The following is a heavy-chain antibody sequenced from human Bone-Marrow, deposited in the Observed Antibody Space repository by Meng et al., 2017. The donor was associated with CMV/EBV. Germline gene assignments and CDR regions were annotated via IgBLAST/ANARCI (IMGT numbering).Heavy chain of an antibody. Sequence: ASVKVSCKASGYTFTSYGISWVRQAPGQGLEWMGWISAYNGNTNYAQKLQGRVTMTTDTSTSTAYMELSSLRSEDTAVYYCARGGYDFWSGPGGMDVWGPGTTVTVS. CDR3: ARGGYDFWSGPGGMDV. V-gene: IGHV1-18*01. D-gene: IGHD3-3*01. J-gene: IGHJ6*02. CDR2: ISAYNGNT. CDR1: GYTFTSYG.